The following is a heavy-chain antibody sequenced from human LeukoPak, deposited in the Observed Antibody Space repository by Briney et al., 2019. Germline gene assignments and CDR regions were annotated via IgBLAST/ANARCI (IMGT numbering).Heavy chain of an antibody. V-gene: IGHV3-23*01. Sequence: GGSLRLSCAASGFTFDDYAMHWVRQAPGKGLEWVSGISGSGGSTYYADSVKGRFTISRDNSKNTLYLQMNSLRAEDTAVYYCAKDRGLGATTFSFDYWGQGTLVTVSS. CDR1: GFTFDDYA. CDR2: ISGSGGST. D-gene: IGHD5-12*01. J-gene: IGHJ4*02. CDR3: AKDRGLGATTFSFDY.